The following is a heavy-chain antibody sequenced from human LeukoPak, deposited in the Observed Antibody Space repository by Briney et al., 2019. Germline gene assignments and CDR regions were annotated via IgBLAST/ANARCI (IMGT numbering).Heavy chain of an antibody. J-gene: IGHJ4*02. V-gene: IGHV4-39*02. CDR1: GGSISSSSYY. CDR3: ARERHSSGWYGGDLDY. CDR2: IYYSGST. D-gene: IGHD6-19*01. Sequence: SETLSLTCTVSGGSISSSSYYWGWIRQPPGKGLEWIGSIYYSGSTYYNPSLKSRVTISVDTSKNQFSLKLSSVTAADTAVYYCARERHSSGWYGGDLDYWGQGTLVTVSP.